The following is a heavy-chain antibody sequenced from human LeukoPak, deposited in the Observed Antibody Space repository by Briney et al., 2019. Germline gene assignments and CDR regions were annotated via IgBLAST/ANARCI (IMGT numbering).Heavy chain of an antibody. V-gene: IGHV3-20*04. CDR3: ARDGYYDFWSATQSFYFDY. CDR1: GFTFDDYG. D-gene: IGHD3-3*01. J-gene: IGHJ4*02. CDR2: INWNGGST. Sequence: PGGSLRLSCAASGFTFDDYGMSWVRQAPGKGLEWVSGINWNGGSTGYADSVKGRFTISRDNAKNSLYLQMNSLRAEDTAVYYCARDGYYDFWSATQSFYFDYWGQGTLVTVSS.